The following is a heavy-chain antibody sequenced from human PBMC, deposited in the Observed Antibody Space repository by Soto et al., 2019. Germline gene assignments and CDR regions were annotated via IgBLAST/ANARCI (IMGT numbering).Heavy chain of an antibody. CDR3: ARAPLSSWNNYYYYYGMDV. CDR1: GYTFTSYD. V-gene: IGHV1-8*01. CDR2: MNPNSGNT. J-gene: IGHJ6*02. Sequence: ASVKVSCKASGYTFTSYDINWVRQATGQGLEWMGWMNPNSGNTGYAQQFQGRVTMTRNTSISTAYMELSSLRSEDTAVYYCARAPLSSWNNYYYYYGMDVWGQGTTVTVSS. D-gene: IGHD6-13*01.